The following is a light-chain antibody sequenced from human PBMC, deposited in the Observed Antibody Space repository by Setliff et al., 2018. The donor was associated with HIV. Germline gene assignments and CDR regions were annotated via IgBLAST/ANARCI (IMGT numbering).Light chain of an antibody. CDR1: SSDVGGYNY. J-gene: IGLJ3*02. CDR3: AACDDTLNAPV. Sequence: QSVLTQPRSVSGSPGQSVTISCTGSSSDVGGYNYISWYQQHPGKAPKVMIYDVTKRPSGVPDRFSGSKSGNTASLTISGLQAEDEADYYCAACDDTLNAPVFGGGTKVTVL. V-gene: IGLV2-11*01. CDR2: DVT.